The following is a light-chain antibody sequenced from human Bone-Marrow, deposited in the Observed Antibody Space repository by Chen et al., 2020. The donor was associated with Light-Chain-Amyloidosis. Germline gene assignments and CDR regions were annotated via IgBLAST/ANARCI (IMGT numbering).Light chain of an antibody. CDR2: GVT. Sequence: QSALTQPASVSGSPGQSITISCTGTSSDIGDHDFVSWYQQHPGKAPRLIIYGVTNRPSGVPDRFSGSKSGNTASLTSSGLQAEDEADYYYSSYSSSTTLGVFGGMTKLTVL. CDR3: SSYSSSTTLGV. J-gene: IGLJ3*02. CDR1: SSDIGDHDF. V-gene: IGLV2-14*03.